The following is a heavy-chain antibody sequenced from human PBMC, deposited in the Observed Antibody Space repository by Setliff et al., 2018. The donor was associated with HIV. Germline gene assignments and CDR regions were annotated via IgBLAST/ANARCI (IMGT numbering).Heavy chain of an antibody. CDR3: ARQGAGYYYDSSEYYTGNGFDF. CDR2: IGPYNGRT. Sequence: GASVKVSCKTSGYMFIAYGMSWVRRAPGQGLEWMGWIGPYNGRTEYAQEFQGRVSLTIDTSASTAYMELRSLRSDDTAVYYCARQGAGYYYDSSEYYTGNGFDFWGQGTLVTVSS. J-gene: IGHJ3*01. CDR1: GYMFIAYG. V-gene: IGHV1-18*01. D-gene: IGHD3-22*01.